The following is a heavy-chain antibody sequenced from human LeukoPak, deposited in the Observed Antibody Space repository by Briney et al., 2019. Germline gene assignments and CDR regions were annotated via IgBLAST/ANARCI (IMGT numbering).Heavy chain of an antibody. CDR2: ISSNGGST. CDR3: ARGPAAAAQLRYYYGMDV. J-gene: IGHJ6*02. V-gene: IGHV3-64*01. D-gene: IGHD6-13*01. CDR1: GFTFSSYA. Sequence: GGSLRLSCAASGFTFSSYAMHWVRQAPGKGLEYVSAISSNGGSTYYANSVKGRFTISRDNSKNTLYLQMGSLRAEDMAVYYCARGPAAAAQLRYYYGMDVWGQGTTVTVSS.